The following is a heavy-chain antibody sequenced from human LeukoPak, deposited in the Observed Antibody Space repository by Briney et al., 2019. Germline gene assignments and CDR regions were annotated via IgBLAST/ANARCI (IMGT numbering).Heavy chain of an antibody. V-gene: IGHV3-30-3*01. J-gene: IGHJ4*02. Sequence: PGGSLRLSCAPSGFTFSNYALHWLRQAPGKGLEWVAVISYDGNNKDHADSVKGRFTISRDNSKNTLDLQMSSLRTEDTAMYYCGRGGDYGLGNFRWRHFDYWGQGTLVTVSS. D-gene: IGHD3-10*01. CDR2: ISYDGNNK. CDR3: GRGGDYGLGNFRWRHFDY. CDR1: GFTFSNYA.